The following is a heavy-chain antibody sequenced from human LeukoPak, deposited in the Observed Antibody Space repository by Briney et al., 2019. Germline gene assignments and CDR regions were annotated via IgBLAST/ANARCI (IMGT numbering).Heavy chain of an antibody. Sequence: SETLSLTCAVSGGSISSGGYSWSWIRQPPGKGLEWIGYIYYSGSTNYNPSLKSRVTISVDTSKNQFSLKLSSVTAADTAVYYCARILRGGYYDILTGYYNWFDPWGQGTLVTVSS. D-gene: IGHD3-9*01. J-gene: IGHJ5*02. CDR1: GGSISSGGYS. CDR2: IYYSGST. CDR3: ARILRGGYYDILTGYYNWFDP. V-gene: IGHV4-61*08.